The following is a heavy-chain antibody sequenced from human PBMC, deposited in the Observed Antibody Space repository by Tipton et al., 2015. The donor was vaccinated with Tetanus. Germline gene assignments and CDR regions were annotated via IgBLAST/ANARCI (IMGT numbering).Heavy chain of an antibody. CDR3: ARDQARGARGGSYLDS. Sequence: TLSLTCTVSGGSLSRGGYYWTWIRQHPGKGLEWIGGFYFSGSTYYNPSLKSRVTISVDTSKNRFSLRLNSVTAADTAVYYCARDQARGARGGSYLDSWGQGTLVTVSS. CDR2: FYFSGST. V-gene: IGHV4-31*03. CDR1: GGSLSRGGYY. D-gene: IGHD3-16*01. J-gene: IGHJ4*02.